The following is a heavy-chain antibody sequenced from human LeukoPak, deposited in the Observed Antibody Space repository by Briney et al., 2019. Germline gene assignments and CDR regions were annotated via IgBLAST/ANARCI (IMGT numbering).Heavy chain of an antibody. CDR2: ISSNSSTA. V-gene: IGHV3-48*01. J-gene: IGHJ4*02. CDR1: GLTFTSYS. CDR3: ARGRYCSGRNCYFDY. Sequence: PGGSLRLSCAASGLTFTSYSVNWLRQAPGKGLEWLSYISSNSSTAYYADSVKGRFTVSRDNAKMSLYLQMNSLRAEDTAVYYCARGRYCSGRNCYFDYWGQGTLVTVSS. D-gene: IGHD2-15*01.